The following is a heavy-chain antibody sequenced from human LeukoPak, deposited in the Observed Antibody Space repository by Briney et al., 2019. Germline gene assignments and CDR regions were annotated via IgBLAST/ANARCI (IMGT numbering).Heavy chain of an antibody. CDR1: GGTFSSYA. J-gene: IGHJ4*02. CDR2: IIPIFGTA. Sequence: ASVKVSCKASGGTFSSYAFSWVRQAPGQGLEWMGGIIPIFGTANYAQKFQGRVTITTDESTSTAYIELSSLRSEDTAVYYCAREGPHGVVVPYFDYWGQGTLVTVSS. D-gene: IGHD2-2*01. V-gene: IGHV1-69*05. CDR3: AREGPHGVVVPYFDY.